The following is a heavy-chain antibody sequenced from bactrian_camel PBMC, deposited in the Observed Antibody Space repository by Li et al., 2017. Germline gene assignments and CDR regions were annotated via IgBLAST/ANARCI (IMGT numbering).Heavy chain of an antibody. CDR2: HYTGTATK. J-gene: IGHJ4*01. V-gene: IGHV3S54*01. CDR1: RITVSNNC. Sequence: HVQLVESGGGSVQAGGSLRLSCAATRITVSNNCMGWFRQAPGKERAAVAAHYTGTATKYIADSVKGRFDISQDSAKNVLYLEMNNLQPEDTAMYYCAARQPCRVWLGYEDPGEYNIWGQGTQVTVS. D-gene: IGHD5*01. CDR3: AARQPCRVWLGYEDPGEYNI.